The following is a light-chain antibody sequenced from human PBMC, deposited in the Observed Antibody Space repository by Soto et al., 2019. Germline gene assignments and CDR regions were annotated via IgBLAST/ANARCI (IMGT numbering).Light chain of an antibody. Sequence: IVMTQSPATLSVSPWERATLSCRASQSVSSYLAWYQQKPGQAPRLLIYDASNRATGIPARFSGSGSGTEFTLTISSLQSEDFAVYYCQQYNRWPPLFGQGTRLEIK. CDR3: QQYNRWPPL. J-gene: IGKJ5*01. CDR2: DAS. V-gene: IGKV3D-15*01. CDR1: QSVSSY.